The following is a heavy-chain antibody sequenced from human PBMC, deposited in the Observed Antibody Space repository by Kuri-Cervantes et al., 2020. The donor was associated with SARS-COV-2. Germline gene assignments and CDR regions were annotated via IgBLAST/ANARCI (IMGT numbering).Heavy chain of an antibody. CDR1: GFTFSSYG. CDR2: IRYDGSNK. V-gene: IGHV3-30*02. CDR3: ARAAVDSLYYYYYMDV. J-gene: IGHJ6*03. D-gene: IGHD3/OR15-3a*01. Sequence: GESLKISCAASGFTFSSYGMHWVRQAPGKGLEWVAFIRYDGSNKYYADSVKGRFTISRDNAKNSLYLQMNSLRAEDTAVYYCARAAVDSLYYYYYMDVWGKGTTVTVSS.